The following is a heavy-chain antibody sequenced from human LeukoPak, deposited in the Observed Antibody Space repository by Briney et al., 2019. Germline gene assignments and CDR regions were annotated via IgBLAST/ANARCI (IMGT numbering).Heavy chain of an antibody. CDR1: GFSFSTYW. V-gene: IGHV3-7*01. Sequence: GGSLRLSCATSGFSFSTYWMSWVRQAPGKGLEWLANIRSDGSDKYYVDSVRGRFTISRDNAKNSLYLQMDSLRVEDTAVYYCAISRSDWGQGTLVTVSS. CDR2: IRSDGSDK. J-gene: IGHJ4*02. CDR3: AISRSD.